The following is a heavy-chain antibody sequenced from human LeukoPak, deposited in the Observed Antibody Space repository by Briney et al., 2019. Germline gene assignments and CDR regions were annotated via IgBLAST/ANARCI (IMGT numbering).Heavy chain of an antibody. J-gene: IGHJ4*02. CDR1: AGSFSGYY. CDR3: GRVSSWYFDY. Sequence: PSDTLSLTFAVYAGSFSGYYWSWIRQPPGKGLEWIGEINHSGSTNYKPSLKSRVIISVDTSKNQFSLKLSSVTAADTVVYYWGRVSSWYFDYWGQGTLVNVSS. D-gene: IGHD6-13*01. CDR2: INHSGST. V-gene: IGHV4-34*01.